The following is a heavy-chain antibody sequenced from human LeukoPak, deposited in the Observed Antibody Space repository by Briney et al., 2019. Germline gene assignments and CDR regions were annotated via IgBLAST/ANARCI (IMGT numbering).Heavy chain of an antibody. D-gene: IGHD1-1*01. Sequence: SQTPSLTCAISGDSVSSNSAAWNWIRQSPSRGLEWLGRTYYRSKWYNDYAVSVKSRITINPDTSKNQFSLQLNSVTPEDTAVYYCARSGPTGVYYYYYMDVWGKGTTVTISS. J-gene: IGHJ6*03. V-gene: IGHV6-1*01. CDR3: ARSGPTGVYYYYYMDV. CDR2: TYYRSKWYN. CDR1: GDSVSSNSAA.